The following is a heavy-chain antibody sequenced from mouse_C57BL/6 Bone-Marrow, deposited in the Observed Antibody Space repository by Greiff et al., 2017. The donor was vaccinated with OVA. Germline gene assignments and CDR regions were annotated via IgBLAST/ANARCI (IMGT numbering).Heavy chain of an antibody. V-gene: IGHV5-4*03. CDR2: ISDGGSYT. D-gene: IGHD3-3*01. J-gene: IGHJ2*01. Sequence: EVKVVESGGGLVKPGGSLKLSCAASGFTFSSYAMSWVRQTPEKRLEWVATISDGGSYTYYPDNVKGRFTISRDNAKNNLYLQMSHLKSEDTAMYYCARGQGNYWGQGTTLTVSS. CDR1: GFTFSSYA. CDR3: ARGQGNY.